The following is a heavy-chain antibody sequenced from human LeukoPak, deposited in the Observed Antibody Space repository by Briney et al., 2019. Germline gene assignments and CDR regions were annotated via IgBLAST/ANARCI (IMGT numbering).Heavy chain of an antibody. V-gene: IGHV3-23*01. J-gene: IGHJ4*02. CDR2: ISGSGGGT. CDR3: AKVASADAQARLNY. D-gene: IGHD6-19*01. Sequence: PGRSLRLSCAASGFTFSSYGMHWVRQAPGKGLEWVSAISGSGGGTYYADSVKDRFTISRDYSNNTLYLQMNSLRADDTAVYYCAKVASADAQARLNYWGQGTLVTVSS. CDR1: GFTFSSYG.